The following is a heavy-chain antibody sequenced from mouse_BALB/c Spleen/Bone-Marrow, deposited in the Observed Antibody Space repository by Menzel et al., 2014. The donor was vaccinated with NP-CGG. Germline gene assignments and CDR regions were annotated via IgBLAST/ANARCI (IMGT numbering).Heavy chain of an antibody. V-gene: IGHV1-14*01. CDR2: INPYNDGS. D-gene: IGHD2-14*01. CDR3: ARSDYGYGMDY. CDR1: GYTFTSYV. Sequence: EVQLQQSGPELVKPGASVKMSCKAFGYTFTSYVMHWVKQKPGQGLEWIGYINPYNDGSKYNEKFKGKATLNSDKSSSTAYMELSSLTSEDSAVYYCARSDYGYGMDYWGQGTSVTVSS. J-gene: IGHJ4*01.